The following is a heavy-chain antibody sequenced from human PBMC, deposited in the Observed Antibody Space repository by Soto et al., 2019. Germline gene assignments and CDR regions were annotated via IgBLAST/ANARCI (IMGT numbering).Heavy chain of an antibody. CDR3: AADKGVVVGELLPSF. D-gene: IGHD1-26*01. V-gene: IGHV1-58*01. Sequence: SVKVSCKASGFTFTSSSVQWVRQARGQRLEWIGWIVVGSGNTNYAQKFQERVTITRDMSTSTAYMELSSLRSEDTAVYYCAADKGVVVGELLPSFWGQGTLVTVSS. J-gene: IGHJ4*02. CDR1: GFTFTSSS. CDR2: IVVGSGNT.